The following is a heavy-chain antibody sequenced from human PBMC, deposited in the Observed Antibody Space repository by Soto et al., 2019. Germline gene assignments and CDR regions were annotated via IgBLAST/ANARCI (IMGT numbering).Heavy chain of an antibody. CDR1: GFTFSDYY. V-gene: IGHV3-11*01. J-gene: IGHJ6*03. CDR2: ISSSGSTI. CDR3: ARGCSGGSCSTYYYYYYMDV. D-gene: IGHD2-15*01. Sequence: QVQLVESGGGLVKPGGSLRLSCAASGFTFSDYYMSWIRQAPGKGLEWVSYISSSGSTIYYADSVKGRFTISRDNAKNSLYLQMNSLRAEDTAVYYCARGCSGGSCSTYYYYYYMDVWGKGTTVTVSS.